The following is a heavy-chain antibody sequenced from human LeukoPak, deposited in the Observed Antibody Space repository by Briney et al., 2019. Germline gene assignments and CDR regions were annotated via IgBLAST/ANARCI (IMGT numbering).Heavy chain of an antibody. CDR2: INTNGDSA. J-gene: IGHJ6*02. V-gene: IGHV3-74*01. D-gene: IGHD2/OR15-2a*01. CDR3: AKYSSYYYYGMDV. Sequence: GGSLRLSCAVSGFKFSSYWMNWVRQVPGKGLMWVAHINTNGDSANYADSVKGRFTISRDNAKNSLYLQMNSLRAEDTAVYYCAKYSSYYYYGMDVWGQGTTVTVSS. CDR1: GFKFSSYW.